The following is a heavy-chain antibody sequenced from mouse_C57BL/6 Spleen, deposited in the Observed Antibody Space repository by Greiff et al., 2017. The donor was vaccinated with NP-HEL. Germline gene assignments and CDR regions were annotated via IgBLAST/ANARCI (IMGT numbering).Heavy chain of an antibody. J-gene: IGHJ4*01. D-gene: IGHD1-1*01. V-gene: IGHV1-64*01. CDR2: IHPNSGST. Sequence: QVQLQQPGAELVKPGASVKLSCKASGYTFTSYWMHWVKQRPGQGLEWIGMIHPNSGSTNYNEKFKSKATLTVDKSSSTAYMQLSSLTSEDSAVYYCAREFITTVVEVYYAMDYWGQGTSVTVSS. CDR1: GYTFTSYW. CDR3: AREFITTVVEVYYAMDY.